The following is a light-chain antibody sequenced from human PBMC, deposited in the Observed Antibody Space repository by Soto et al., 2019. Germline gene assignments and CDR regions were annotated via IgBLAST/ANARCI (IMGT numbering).Light chain of an antibody. CDR2: GNS. J-gene: IGLJ1*01. CDR1: SSNIGAGYD. CDR3: QSYDSILSGSRV. V-gene: IGLV1-40*01. Sequence: QSVLTQPPSVSGAPGQRVTISCTGSSSNIGAGYDVHWYKQLPGTAPKLLIYGNSNRPSVVPDRFSGSKSGTSASLAITGLQAEDEADYYCQSYDSILSGSRVFGTGTKLTVL.